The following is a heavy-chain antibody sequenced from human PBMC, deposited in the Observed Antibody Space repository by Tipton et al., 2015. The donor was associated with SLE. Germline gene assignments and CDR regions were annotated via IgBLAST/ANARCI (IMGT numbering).Heavy chain of an antibody. Sequence: TLSLTCPVSGGSISSYYWSWIRQPPGKGLEWIGYIHYSGSTNYNPSLKSRVTISVDTSKNQFSLKLSSVTAADTAVYYCARGDCSSTSCLDYWGQGTLVTVSS. CDR1: GGSISSYY. D-gene: IGHD2-2*01. J-gene: IGHJ4*02. V-gene: IGHV4-59*01. CDR3: ARGDCSSTSCLDY. CDR2: IHYSGST.